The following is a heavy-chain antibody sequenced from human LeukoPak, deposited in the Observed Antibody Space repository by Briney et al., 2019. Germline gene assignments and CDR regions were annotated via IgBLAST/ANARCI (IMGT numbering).Heavy chain of an antibody. J-gene: IGHJ4*02. CDR3: ARGPIAARPFDY. CDR1: GFTLSDYW. D-gene: IGHD6-6*01. V-gene: IGHV3-74*01. Sequence: GGSLRLSCAASGFTLSDYWMHWVRQGPGKGLVWVSRINPDGSSTNDADFVKGRFTISRDNAKNTLNLQMNSLRAEDTAVYYCARGPIAARPFDYWGQGTLVTVSS. CDR2: INPDGSST.